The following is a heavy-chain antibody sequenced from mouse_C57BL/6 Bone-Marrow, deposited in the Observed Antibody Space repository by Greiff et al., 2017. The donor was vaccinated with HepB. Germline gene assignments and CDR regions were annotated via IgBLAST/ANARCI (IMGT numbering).Heavy chain of an antibody. CDR3: ARNPFITTVVDWYFDV. J-gene: IGHJ1*03. Sequence: VKLVESGPGLVAPSQSLSITCTVSGFSLTSYAISWVRQPPGKGLEWLGVIWTGGGTNYNSALKSRLSISKDNSKSQVFLKMNSLQTDDTARYYCARNPFITTVVDWYFDVWGTGTTVTVSS. D-gene: IGHD1-1*01. V-gene: IGHV2-9-1*01. CDR2: IWTGGGT. CDR1: GFSLTSYA.